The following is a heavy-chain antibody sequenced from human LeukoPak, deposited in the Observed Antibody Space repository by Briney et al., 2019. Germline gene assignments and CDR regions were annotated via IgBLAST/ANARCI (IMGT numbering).Heavy chain of an antibody. CDR3: AKENFPLQNGGWFDP. CDR1: GGSISSGSYY. J-gene: IGHJ5*01. Sequence: PSETLSLTCTVSGGSISSGSYYWSWIRQPAGKGLEWIGRIYTRGSTNYNPSLKSRVTISLDTSKNQFSLELSSVTAADTAVYYCAKENFPLQNGGWFDPRGQGALVTVSS. V-gene: IGHV4-61*02. D-gene: IGHD4-23*01. CDR2: IYTRGST.